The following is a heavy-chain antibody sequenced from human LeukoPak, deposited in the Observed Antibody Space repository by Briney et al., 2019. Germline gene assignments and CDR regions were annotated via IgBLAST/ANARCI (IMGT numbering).Heavy chain of an antibody. CDR3: AKAFPIRGRVQLWPFDY. Sequence: GGSLRLSCAASGFTFSSYGMHWVRQAPGKGLEWVAFIRYDGSNKYYADSVKGRFTISRDNSKNTLYLQMNSLRAEDTAVYYCAKAFPIRGRVQLWPFDYWGQGTLVTVSS. J-gene: IGHJ4*02. CDR2: IRYDGSNK. V-gene: IGHV3-30*02. CDR1: GFTFSSYG. D-gene: IGHD5-18*01.